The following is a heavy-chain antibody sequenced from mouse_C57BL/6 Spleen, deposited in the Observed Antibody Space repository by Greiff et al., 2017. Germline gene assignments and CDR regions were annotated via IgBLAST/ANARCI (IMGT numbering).Heavy chain of an antibody. Sequence: VQLQQPGAELVMPGASVKLSCKASGYTFTSYWMHWVKQRPGQGLEWIGEIDPSDSSTNYNQKFKGKSTLTVDKSSSTAYMQLSSLTSEDSAVYYCARRDTTGYFDVWGTGTTVTVSS. D-gene: IGHD2-12*01. CDR3: ARRDTTGYFDV. J-gene: IGHJ1*03. CDR2: IDPSDSST. CDR1: GYTFTSYW. V-gene: IGHV1-69*01.